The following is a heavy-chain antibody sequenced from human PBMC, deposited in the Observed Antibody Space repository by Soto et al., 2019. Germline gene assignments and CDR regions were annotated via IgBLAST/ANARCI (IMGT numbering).Heavy chain of an antibody. CDR3: TKMEIVIMVYAAGMDV. D-gene: IGHD2-8*01. CDR1: GFTFSSYG. CDR2: ISYDGSNK. Sequence: QVQLVESGGGVVQPGRSLRLSCAASGFTFSSYGMHWVRQAPGKGLEWVAVISYDGSNKYYADSVKGRFTISRDNSKNTLYLKMNGRKAEVTAVYYYTKMEIVIMVYAAGMDVWGQGTTVTVSS. J-gene: IGHJ6*02. V-gene: IGHV3-30*18.